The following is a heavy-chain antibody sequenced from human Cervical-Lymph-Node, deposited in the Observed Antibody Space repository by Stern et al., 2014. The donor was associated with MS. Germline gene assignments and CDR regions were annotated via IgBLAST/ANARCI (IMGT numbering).Heavy chain of an antibody. CDR3: ATTPLSGFDY. CDR1: GYTFTNYG. J-gene: IGHJ4*02. Sequence: VHLVESGGEVKEPGASVNVSCKASGYTFTNYGIAWVRQAPGQGLEGMGWISGYKGETRYAQKVQGRVTMTRDTSTSTAYMELRSLTSDDTAVYYCATTPLSGFDYWGQGTLVTVSS. V-gene: IGHV1-18*01. CDR2: ISGYKGET. D-gene: IGHD1-14*01.